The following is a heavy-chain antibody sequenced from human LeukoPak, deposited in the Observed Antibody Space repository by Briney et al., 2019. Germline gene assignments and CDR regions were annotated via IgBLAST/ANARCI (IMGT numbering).Heavy chain of an antibody. V-gene: IGHV3-33*01. CDR1: GFTFCIYA. D-gene: IGHD4-11*01. Sequence: PGGSPRLSCAASGFTFCIYAMYWVRQAPGKGLEWVAVIWFDGAKKDYADSVKGRFTISRDNSKSTVFLQMNNLRAEDTAVYYCARPYSTYFTWFNPWGQGTLVTVSS. CDR2: IWFDGAKK. CDR3: ARPYSTYFTWFNP. J-gene: IGHJ5*02.